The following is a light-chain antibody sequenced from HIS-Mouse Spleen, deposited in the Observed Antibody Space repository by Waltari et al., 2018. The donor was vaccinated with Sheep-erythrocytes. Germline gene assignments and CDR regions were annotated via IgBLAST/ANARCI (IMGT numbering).Light chain of an antibody. Sequence: SYELTQPPSVSVSPGQTASITCSGDKLGDKYAYWYQQKPGKSPVLVIYQDSKRHSGIPGRFSCSNSGNTATLTISETQAMDEADYYCQAWDSSTAVFGGGTKLTVL. CDR1: KLGDKY. V-gene: IGLV3-1*01. J-gene: IGLJ2*01. CDR3: QAWDSSTAV. CDR2: QDS.